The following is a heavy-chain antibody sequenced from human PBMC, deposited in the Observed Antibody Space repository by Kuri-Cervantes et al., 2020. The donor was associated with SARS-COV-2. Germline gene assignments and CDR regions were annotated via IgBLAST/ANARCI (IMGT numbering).Heavy chain of an antibody. V-gene: IGHV4-38-2*02. CDR3: ARDGYSYSRKKTDYYFDY. CDR1: GYSISSGYY. Sequence: GTLRLSCTVSGYSISSGYYWGCIRQPPGKGLEWIGSIYHSGSTYYNPSLMSRLTISVDTSKNQFSLRLSAVTAADTAVYYCARDGYSYSRKKTDYYFDYGAREPWSPSPQ. J-gene: IGHJ4*02. D-gene: IGHD5-18*01. CDR2: IYHSGST.